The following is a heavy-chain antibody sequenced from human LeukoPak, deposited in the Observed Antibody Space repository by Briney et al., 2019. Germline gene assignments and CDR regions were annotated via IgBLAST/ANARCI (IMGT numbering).Heavy chain of an antibody. CDR3: ARDYCSSTSCPSMDV. Sequence: ASVKVSCKASGYTFTSYGTSWVRQAPGQGLEWMGWISAYNGSTNYAQKLQGRVTMTTDTSTSTAYMELRSLRSDDTAVYYCARDYCSSTSCPSMDVWGKGTTVTVSS. CDR2: ISAYNGST. D-gene: IGHD2-2*01. V-gene: IGHV1-18*01. J-gene: IGHJ6*03. CDR1: GYTFTSYG.